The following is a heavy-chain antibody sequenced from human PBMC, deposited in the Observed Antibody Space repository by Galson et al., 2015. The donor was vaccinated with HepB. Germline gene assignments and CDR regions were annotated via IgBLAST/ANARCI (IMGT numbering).Heavy chain of an antibody. CDR1: GFTFSSYT. J-gene: IGHJ2*01. CDR3: ARCDFGGGYWYFDL. Sequence: SLRLSCAASGFTFSSYTMNWVHRAPGKGLEWVSYISTSSSTIYYADSVKGRFTISRDTAKNSLYLQMNSLRAEDTAVYYFARCDFGGGYWYFDLWGRGALVTVSS. V-gene: IGHV3-48*01. D-gene: IGHD3-10*01. CDR2: ISTSSSTI.